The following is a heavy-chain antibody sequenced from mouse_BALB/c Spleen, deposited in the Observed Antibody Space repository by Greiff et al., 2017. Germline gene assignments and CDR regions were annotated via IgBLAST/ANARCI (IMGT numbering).Heavy chain of an antibody. CDR3: VRHISYYGGYMDY. Sequence: EVQLVESGGGLVQPKGSLKLSCAASGFTFNTYALNWVRQAPGKGLEWVARIRSKSNNYATYYADSVKDRFTISRDDSQSMLYLQMNNLKTEDTAMYYCVRHISYYGGYMDYWGQGTSVTVSS. CDR2: IRSKSNNYAT. V-gene: IGHV10-1*02. CDR1: GFTFNTYA. D-gene: IGHD1-1*01. J-gene: IGHJ4*01.